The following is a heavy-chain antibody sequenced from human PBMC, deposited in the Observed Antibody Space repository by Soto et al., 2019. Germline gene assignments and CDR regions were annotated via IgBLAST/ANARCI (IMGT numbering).Heavy chain of an antibody. CDR3: ARVDRSRPTAMAYYYGMDV. Sequence: PSETLSLTCTVSGGSISSYYWSWIRQPPGKGLEWIGYIYYSGSTNYNPSLKSRVTISVDTSKNQFSLKLSSVTAADTAVYYCARVDRSRPTAMAYYYGMDVWGQGTTVTVSS. J-gene: IGHJ6*02. CDR1: GGSISSYY. V-gene: IGHV4-59*01. CDR2: IYYSGST. D-gene: IGHD2-21*02.